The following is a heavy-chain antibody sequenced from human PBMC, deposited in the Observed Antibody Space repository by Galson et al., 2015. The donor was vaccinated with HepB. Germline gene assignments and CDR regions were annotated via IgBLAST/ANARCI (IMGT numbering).Heavy chain of an antibody. Sequence: SLRLSCAASGFTFSSYAMSWVRQAPGKGLEWVLAISGSGGSTYYADSVKGRFTISRDNSKNTLYLQMNSLRAEDTAVYYCAKDSPYYGSGSYYRTQVDYWGQGTLVTVSS. D-gene: IGHD3-10*01. CDR1: GFTFSSYA. CDR2: ISGSGGST. V-gene: IGHV3-23*01. CDR3: AKDSPYYGSGSYYRTQVDY. J-gene: IGHJ4*02.